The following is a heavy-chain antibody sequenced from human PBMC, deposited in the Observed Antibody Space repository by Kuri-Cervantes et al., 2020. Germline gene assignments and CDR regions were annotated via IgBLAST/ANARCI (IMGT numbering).Heavy chain of an antibody. D-gene: IGHD2-15*01. J-gene: IGHJ5*02. CDR2: ISYDGSNK. CDR3: ARDTSCRGYICYPRFDP. Sequence: GGSLRLSCAASGFTFSSYGMHWVRQAPGKGLEWVAVISYDGSNKYYADSVKGRFTISRDNSKNTLYLQMDSLRAEDTAVYYCARDTSCRGYICYPRFDPWGQGTLVTVSS. CDR1: GFTFSSYG. V-gene: IGHV3-30*03.